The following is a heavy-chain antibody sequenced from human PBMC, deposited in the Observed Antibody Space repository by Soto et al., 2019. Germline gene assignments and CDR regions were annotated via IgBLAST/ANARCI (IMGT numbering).Heavy chain of an antibody. CDR2: IIPILGIA. V-gene: IGHV1-69*02. J-gene: IGHJ3*02. Sequence: QVQLVQSGAEVKKPGSSVKVSCKASGGTFSSYTISWVRQAPGQGLEWMGRIIPILGIANYAQKFQGRVTITSDKATSTAYMELSSLRSEDTAVYYCARAVGGDAFDIWGRGTMVTVSS. D-gene: IGHD1-26*01. CDR3: ARAVGGDAFDI. CDR1: GGTFSSYT.